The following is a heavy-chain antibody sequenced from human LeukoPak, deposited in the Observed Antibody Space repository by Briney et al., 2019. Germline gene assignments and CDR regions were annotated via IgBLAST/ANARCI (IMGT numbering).Heavy chain of an antibody. V-gene: IGHV3-48*03. CDR1: GFTFSGSE. CDR3: ARSGGSYINS. J-gene: IGHJ4*02. D-gene: IGHD1-26*01. CDR2: ISSSGNTI. Sequence: PGGSLRLSCAASGFTFSGSEMNWVRQAPGRGLEWVSYISSSGNTIYYADSVKGRFTISGDNAKNSLFLQVNSLRAEDTAVYYCARSGGSYINSWGQGTLVTVSS.